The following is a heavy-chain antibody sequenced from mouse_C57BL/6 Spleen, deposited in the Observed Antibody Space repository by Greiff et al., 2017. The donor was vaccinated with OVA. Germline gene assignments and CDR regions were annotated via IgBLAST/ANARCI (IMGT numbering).Heavy chain of an antibody. V-gene: IGHV1-85*01. CDR1: GYTFTSYD. D-gene: IGHD1-1*01. CDR3: ARRKTRTTTVVATPSFDY. Sequence: QVQLKQSGPELVKPGASVKLSCKASGYTFTSYDINWVKQRPGQGLEWIGWIYPRDGSTKYNEKFKGKATLTVDTSSSTAYMELHSLTSEEPAVYFCARRKTRTTTVVATPSFDYWGQGTTLTVSS. J-gene: IGHJ2*01. CDR2: IYPRDGST.